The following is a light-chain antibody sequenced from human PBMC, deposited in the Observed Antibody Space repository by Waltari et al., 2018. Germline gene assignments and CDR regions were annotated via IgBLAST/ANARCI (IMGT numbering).Light chain of an antibody. CDR3: QQYHSYSPYT. CDR1: QTISIY. J-gene: IGKJ2*01. V-gene: IGKV1-5*03. CDR2: KAS. Sequence: DIQMTQSPSILSASVGDRVTITCRASQTISIYLAWYQQKPGKDPNHLIYKASTLESGVPSRFSGSGSGTEFTLTISSLQPDDFATYYCQQYHSYSPYTFGQGTTLDIK.